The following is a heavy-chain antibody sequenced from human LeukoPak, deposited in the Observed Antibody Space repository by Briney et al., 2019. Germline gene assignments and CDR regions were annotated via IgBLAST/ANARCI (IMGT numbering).Heavy chain of an antibody. J-gene: IGHJ4*02. CDR1: GFTFSSFA. CDR2: ISSGRTNY. CDR3: AKRLMDSVVFFHD. V-gene: IGHV3-23*01. D-gene: IGHD2-2*03. Sequence: GGSLRLSCVASGFTFSSFAMSWVRLAPGNGMEWVSSISSGRTNYYYADPVKGSFTISRYNTKNTFYLQMNSLRAEDTAVYYCAKRLMDSVVFFHDWGQGALVT.